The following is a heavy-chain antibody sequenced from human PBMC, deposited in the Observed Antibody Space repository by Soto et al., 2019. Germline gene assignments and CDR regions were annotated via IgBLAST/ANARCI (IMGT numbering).Heavy chain of an antibody. CDR1: GFTFSSYS. Sequence: AGGSLRLSCAASGFTFSSYSMNWVRQAPGKGLEWVSRINGDGGSTSYADSVKGRFTISRDNAKNTLYLQMNSLRAEDTAVYYCARDGEPYDAFDIWGQGTMVTVSS. V-gene: IGHV3-74*01. J-gene: IGHJ3*02. CDR2: INGDGGST. D-gene: IGHD1-26*01. CDR3: ARDGEPYDAFDI.